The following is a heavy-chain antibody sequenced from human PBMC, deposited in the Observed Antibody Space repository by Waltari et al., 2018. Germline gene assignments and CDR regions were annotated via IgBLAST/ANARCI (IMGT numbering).Heavy chain of an antibody. V-gene: IGHV4-39*01. CDR3: ARQPLRRSRRPDAFDI. J-gene: IGHJ3*02. CDR1: GGSISSSSYY. CDR2: IYYSGST. Sequence: QLQLQESGPGLVKPSETLSLTCTVSGGSISSSSYYWGWIRQPPGKGLEWIGSIYYSGSTYYNPTLKSRVTISVDTSKNQFSLKLSSVTAADTAVYYCARQPLRRSRRPDAFDIWGQGTMVTVSS.